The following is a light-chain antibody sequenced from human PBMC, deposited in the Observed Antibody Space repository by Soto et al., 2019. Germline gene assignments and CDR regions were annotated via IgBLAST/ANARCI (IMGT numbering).Light chain of an antibody. V-gene: IGKV3-20*01. J-gene: IGKJ1*01. Sequence: EIVLTQSPGTLSVSPGERATLSCPASQRLRSNFLAWYQQKPGQAPGLLIYDASSRAAGIPDRFSGSASGTDFTLTIGRLEPEDFAVYFCQHYGTSPLTFGEGTKVEIK. CDR2: DAS. CDR3: QHYGTSPLT. CDR1: QRLRSNF.